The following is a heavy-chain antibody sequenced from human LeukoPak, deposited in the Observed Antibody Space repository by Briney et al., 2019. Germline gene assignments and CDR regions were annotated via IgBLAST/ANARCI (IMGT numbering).Heavy chain of an antibody. CDR2: ISYNSGTI. CDR1: GFTFSSYS. CDR3: ARGRLGGHFNWLPSPPDY. V-gene: IGHV3-48*04. Sequence: GGSLRLSCAASGFTFSSYSMNRVRQAPGKGLEWLSYISYNSGTISYADSVKGRFTVSRDDAANSLYLQMTSLRAEDTAVYYCARGRLGGHFNWLPSPPDYWGQGTLVTVSS. D-gene: IGHD3-9*01. J-gene: IGHJ4*02.